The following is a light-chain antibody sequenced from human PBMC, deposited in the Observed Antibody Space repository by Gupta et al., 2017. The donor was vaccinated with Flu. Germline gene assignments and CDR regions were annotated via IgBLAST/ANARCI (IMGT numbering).Light chain of an antibody. V-gene: IGKV3-11*01. CDR2: DAS. CDR3: QQRSNWPRVT. Sequence: EIVLTQSPATLSLSPGERATLSCRASQSVSSYLAWYQQKPGQAPRLLIYDASNRDTGIPARFSGSGFGTDFTLTISSREPEDFAVYYCQQRSNWPRVTFGHGTKVDIK. J-gene: IGKJ3*01. CDR1: QSVSSY.